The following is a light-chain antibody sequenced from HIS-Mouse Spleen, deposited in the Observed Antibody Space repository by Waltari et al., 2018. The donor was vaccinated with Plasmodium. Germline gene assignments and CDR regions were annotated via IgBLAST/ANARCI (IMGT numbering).Light chain of an antibody. CDR2: GAS. CDR1: QSVRSN. Sequence: EIVMTQSPATLSVSPGERATLSCRASQSVRSNLAWDQKKPGQAPRILIYGASTRATGNPARCSGSGSGTEFTLTISSLQSEDFAVYYCQQYNNGRDCFGGGTKVEIK. J-gene: IGKJ4*01. CDR3: QQYNNGRDC. V-gene: IGKV3-15*01.